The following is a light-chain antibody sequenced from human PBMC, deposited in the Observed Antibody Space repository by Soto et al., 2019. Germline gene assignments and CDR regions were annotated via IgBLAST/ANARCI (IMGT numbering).Light chain of an antibody. CDR1: SSDIGGYNY. CDR2: EVS. V-gene: IGLV2-14*01. J-gene: IGLJ3*02. Sequence: QSVLTQPASVSGSPGQSITISCTGTSSDIGGYNYVSWYQQHPGKAPKVMIYEVSNRPSGVSNRFSGSKSANTASLTISGLQAEDEADYYCSSYASGSTLVVFGGGTKVTVL. CDR3: SSYASGSTLVV.